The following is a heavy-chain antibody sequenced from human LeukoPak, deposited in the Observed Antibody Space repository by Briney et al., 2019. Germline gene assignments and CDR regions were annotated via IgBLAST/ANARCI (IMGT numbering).Heavy chain of an antibody. CDR1: GFTFSSYA. Sequence: GGSLRLSCEASGFTFSSYAMSWVRQAPGKGLAWVSVISSSADSTYYADSVKGRFTISRDNSKNTLYLQMNNLRAENTAVYYCAKPLEKYTYGGNFDYWGQGILVTVSS. CDR3: AKPLEKYTYGGNFDY. V-gene: IGHV3-23*01. CDR2: ISSSADST. D-gene: IGHD4-23*01. J-gene: IGHJ4*02.